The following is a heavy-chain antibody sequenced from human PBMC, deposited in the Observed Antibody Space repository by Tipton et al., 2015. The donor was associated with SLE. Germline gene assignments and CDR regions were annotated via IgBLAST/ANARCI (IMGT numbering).Heavy chain of an antibody. D-gene: IGHD6-19*01. CDR2: ISWNGGII. CDR3: ATRQGSGWYQSFDY. V-gene: IGHV3-48*04. Sequence: GSLRLSCAASGFTFSSYSMNWVRQAPGKGLEWVSGISWNGGIIGYADSVKGRFTISRDNAKNSLYLQMDNLRPEDTAVYYCATRQGSGWYQSFDYWGQGSLVTVSS. J-gene: IGHJ4*02. CDR1: GFTFSSYS.